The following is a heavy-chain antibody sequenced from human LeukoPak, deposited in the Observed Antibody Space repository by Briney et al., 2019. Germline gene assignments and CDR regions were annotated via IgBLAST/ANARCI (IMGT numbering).Heavy chain of an antibody. V-gene: IGHV4-4*07. J-gene: IGHJ4*02. CDR3: ARDRGGSPDY. CDR1: GGSISRYY. Sequence: SQTLSLTSPVSGGSISRYYWSWIRQPAGKGLEWIGRIYTSGRTNYNPSLKSRVTMSVDTTKNEFSLKLSSVTAADTAVYYCARDRGGSPDYWGQGTLVTVSS. D-gene: IGHD1-26*01. CDR2: IYTSGRT.